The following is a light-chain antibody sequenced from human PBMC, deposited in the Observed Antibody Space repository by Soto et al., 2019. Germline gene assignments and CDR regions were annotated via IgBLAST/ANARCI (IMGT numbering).Light chain of an antibody. CDR1: QSVSSSF. Sequence: EIVLTQSPGTLSLSPGERATLSCRASQSVSSSFLAWYQQKPGQAPRLVIYGASSRATGIPDRFSGSGSGTYFTLTISRLEPEDSAVYYCQQYGSPPPYTFGQGTKLEI. CDR2: GAS. V-gene: IGKV3-20*01. CDR3: QQYGSPPPYT. J-gene: IGKJ2*01.